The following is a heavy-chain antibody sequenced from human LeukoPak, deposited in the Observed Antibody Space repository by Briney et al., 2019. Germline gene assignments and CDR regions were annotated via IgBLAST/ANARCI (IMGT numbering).Heavy chain of an antibody. V-gene: IGHV3-7*01. CDR1: GFTFSSYG. Sequence: GGSLRLSCAASGFTFSSYGMHWVRQAPGKGLEWVANIKQDGSEKYYVDSVKGRFTISRDNAKNSLYLQMNSLRAEDTAVYYCGRDMDVWGQGTTVTVSS. CDR3: GRDMDV. J-gene: IGHJ6*02. CDR2: IKQDGSEK.